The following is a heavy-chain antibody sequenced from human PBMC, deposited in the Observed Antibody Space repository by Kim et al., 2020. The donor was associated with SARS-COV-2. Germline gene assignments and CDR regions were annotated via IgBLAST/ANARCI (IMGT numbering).Heavy chain of an antibody. CDR1: GGSISSGGYY. CDR3: ARTVSQYYDFWRGYYSNWFYP. Sequence: SETLSLTCTVSGGSISSGGYYWSWIRQHPGKGLEWIGYIYYSGSTYYNPSLKSRVTISVDTSKNQFSLKLSSVTAAATAVYYCARTVSQYYDFWRGYYSNWFYPWGQGALVTVSS. V-gene: IGHV4-31*03. CDR2: IYYSGST. D-gene: IGHD3-3*01. J-gene: IGHJ5*02.